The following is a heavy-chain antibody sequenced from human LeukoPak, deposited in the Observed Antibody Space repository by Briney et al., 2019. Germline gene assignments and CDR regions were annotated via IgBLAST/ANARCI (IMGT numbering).Heavy chain of an antibody. CDR3: ARINSGYGTGWYGGDGY. J-gene: IGHJ4*02. V-gene: IGHV3-23*01. Sequence: GGSLRLSCAASGFTFSNYAMSWVRQAPGKGLEWVSTVSKTGDTYYAESVKGRFTISRDNSKKTLYLQMNTLYLQMNSLRVEDTAVYYCARINSGYGTGWYGGDGYWGQGTLVTVSS. D-gene: IGHD6-19*01. CDR1: GFTFSNYA. CDR2: VSKTGDT.